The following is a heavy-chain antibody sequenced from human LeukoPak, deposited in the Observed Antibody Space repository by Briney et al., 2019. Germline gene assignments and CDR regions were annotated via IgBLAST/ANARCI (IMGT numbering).Heavy chain of an antibody. J-gene: IGHJ1*01. CDR2: IYYSGST. V-gene: IGHV4-59*01. D-gene: IGHD2-15*01. Sequence: SETLSLTCTVSGGSISSYYWSWIRQPPGKGLEWIGYIYYSGSTNYNPSLKSRVTISVDTSKNQFSLKLSSVTAADTAVYYCARAKHGCSGGSCYSEYFQHWGQGTLVTVSS. CDR1: GGSISSYY. CDR3: ARAKHGCSGGSCYSEYFQH.